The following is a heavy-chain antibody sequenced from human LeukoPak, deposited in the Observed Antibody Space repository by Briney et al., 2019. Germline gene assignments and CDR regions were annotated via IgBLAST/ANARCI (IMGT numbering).Heavy chain of an antibody. V-gene: IGHV4-59*01. Sequence: PSETLSLTCTVSGGSISSYYWSWIRQPPGKGLEWIGYIHYSGSTNYNPSLKSRVTISVDTSKNRFSLKLSSVTAADTAVYYCARDSEVDIVGAFDIWGQGTMVTVSS. D-gene: IGHD5-12*01. CDR2: IHYSGST. CDR1: GGSISSYY. J-gene: IGHJ3*02. CDR3: ARDSEVDIVGAFDI.